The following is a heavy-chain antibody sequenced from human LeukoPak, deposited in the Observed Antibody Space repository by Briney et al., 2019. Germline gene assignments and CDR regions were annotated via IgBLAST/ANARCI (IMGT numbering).Heavy chain of an antibody. CDR2: IYSGGST. V-gene: IGHV4-59*08. CDR3: AGSTWIQGHFDY. CDR1: GDSISSHY. D-gene: IGHD5-18*01. J-gene: IGHJ4*02. Sequence: SETLSLTCTVSGDSISSHYWSWIRQPPGKGLEWIGYIYSGGSTNYNPSLKSRVTISGDMSKNQFSLKLSSVTAADTAVYYCAGSTWIQGHFDYWGQGTLVTVSS.